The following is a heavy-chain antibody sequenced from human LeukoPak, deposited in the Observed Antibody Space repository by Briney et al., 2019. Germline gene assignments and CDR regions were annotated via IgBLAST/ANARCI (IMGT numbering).Heavy chain of an antibody. J-gene: IGHJ5*02. CDR1: GDTFTSYA. V-gene: IGHV1-18*01. CDR2: ISAYNGNT. D-gene: IGHD2-15*01. Sequence: GASVKVSCKTSGDTFTSYAISWVRQAPGQGLEWMGWISAYNGNTNYAQKLQGRVTMTTDTSTSTAYMELRSLRSEDTAVYSGARDKESGGSCCSNWFDPWGRETLVTVSS. CDR3: ARDKESGGSCCSNWFDP.